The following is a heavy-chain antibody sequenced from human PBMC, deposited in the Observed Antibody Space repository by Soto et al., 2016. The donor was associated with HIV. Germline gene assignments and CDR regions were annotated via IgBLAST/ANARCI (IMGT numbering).Heavy chain of an antibody. D-gene: IGHD4-17*01. V-gene: IGHV3-48*04. CDR1: GFTFSSYS. Sequence: EVQLVESGGGLVQPGGSLRLSCAASGFTFSSYSMNWVRQAPGKGLEWVSYISSSSSTIYYADSVKGRFTISRDNAKNSLYLQMNSLRAEDTAVYYCARDNLRWPIYYYYGMDVWGQGTTVTVSS. CDR2: ISSSSSTI. J-gene: IGHJ6*02. CDR3: ARDNLRWPIYYYYGMDV.